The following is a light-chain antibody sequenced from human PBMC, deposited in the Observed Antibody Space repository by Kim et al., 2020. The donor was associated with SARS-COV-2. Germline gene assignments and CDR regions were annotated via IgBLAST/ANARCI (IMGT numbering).Light chain of an antibody. Sequence: LSPGERATLSCRASQSVTSTYLAWYQHKPGQAPRLLIYAASIRATGIPDRFSGSGSRTDFTLTISRREPEDVALYYCQQYGKSPRNFGQGTKLEI. V-gene: IGKV3-20*01. J-gene: IGKJ2*01. CDR2: AAS. CDR3: QQYGKSPRN. CDR1: QSVTSTY.